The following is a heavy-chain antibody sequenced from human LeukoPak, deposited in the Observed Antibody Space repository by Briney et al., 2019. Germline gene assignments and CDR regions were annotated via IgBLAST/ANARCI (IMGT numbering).Heavy chain of an antibody. Sequence: PGGSLRLSCAASGFTFDDYGMSWVRQAPGKGLEWVSGINWNGGSTGYADSVKGRFTISRDNAKNSLYLQMNSLRAEDTALYYCAKGGGSGSYSRRFDYWGQGTLVTVSS. D-gene: IGHD3-10*01. CDR3: AKGGGSGSYSRRFDY. CDR2: INWNGGST. CDR1: GFTFDDYG. J-gene: IGHJ4*02. V-gene: IGHV3-20*04.